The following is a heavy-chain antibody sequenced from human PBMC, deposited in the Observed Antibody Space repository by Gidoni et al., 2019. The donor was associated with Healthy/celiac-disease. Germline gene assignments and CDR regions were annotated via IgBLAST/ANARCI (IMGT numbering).Heavy chain of an antibody. D-gene: IGHD6-13*01. V-gene: IGHV3-23*01. CDR1: GFTFSRYA. Sequence: EVQLLESGGGLVQPGGSLRLSCAASGFTFSRYAMSWVRQAPGKGLEGVSASSGSGGSKDYADSVKGRFTISRDNSKNTLYLQMNSLRAEDTAVYYCAKGRRTIAAAGTKDYWGQGTLVTVSS. J-gene: IGHJ4*02. CDR2: SSGSGGSK. CDR3: AKGRRTIAAAGTKDY.